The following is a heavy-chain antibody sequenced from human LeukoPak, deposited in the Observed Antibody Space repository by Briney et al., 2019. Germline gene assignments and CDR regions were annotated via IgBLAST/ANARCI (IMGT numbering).Heavy chain of an antibody. CDR2: IRYDGSNK. J-gene: IGHJ6*03. Sequence: GGSLRLSCAASGFTFSSYGMHWVRQAPGKGLEWVAFIRYDGSNKYYADSVKGRFTISRDNSKNTLYLQMNGLRTEDTAVYYCAKDRCSNGTGCYYYYMEVWGKGTTVTISS. CDR1: GFTFSSYG. V-gene: IGHV3-30*02. D-gene: IGHD2-8*01. CDR3: AKDRCSNGTGCYYYYMEV.